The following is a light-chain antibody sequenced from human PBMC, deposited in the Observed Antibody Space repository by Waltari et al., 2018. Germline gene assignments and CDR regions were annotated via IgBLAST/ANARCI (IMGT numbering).Light chain of an antibody. V-gene: IGLV2-11*01. J-gene: IGLJ2*01. CDR3: CSYAGRYTSVV. CDR2: DVT. Sequence: QSALTQPRSVSGSPGQSVAFSCTGTSSDVGGYNYVSWYQQHPGKAPKLMIFDVTKRPSGVPDRISGSKSGSTASLTISGLQAEDEADYYCCSYAGRYTSVVFGGGTKLTVL. CDR1: SSDVGGYNY.